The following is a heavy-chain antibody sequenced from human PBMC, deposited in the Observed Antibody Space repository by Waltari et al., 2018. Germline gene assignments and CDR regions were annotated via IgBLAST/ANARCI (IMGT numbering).Heavy chain of an antibody. V-gene: IGHV4-4*07. CDR3: ASWKIVGATGAFDI. D-gene: IGHD1-26*01. Sequence: QVQLQESGPGLVKPSETLSFTCTVSGGSISSYYWSWIRQPAGKGLEWIGRIYTSGSTNYNPSLKSRVTMSVDTSKNQFSLKLSSVTAADTAVYYCASWKIVGATGAFDIWGQGTMVTVSS. CDR2: IYTSGST. J-gene: IGHJ3*02. CDR1: GGSISSYY.